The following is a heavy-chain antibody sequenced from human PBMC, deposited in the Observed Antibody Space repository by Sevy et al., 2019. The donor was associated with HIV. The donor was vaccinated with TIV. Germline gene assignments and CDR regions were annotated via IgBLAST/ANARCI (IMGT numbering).Heavy chain of an antibody. CDR2: IKGKIYDGTI. CDR3: TTASWSQEDYYND. J-gene: IGHJ4*02. D-gene: IGHD6-13*01. V-gene: IGHV3-15*01. CDR1: GFTFSNAW. Sequence: GGSLRLSCAASGFTFSNAWMSWVRQAPGKGLEWVGRIKGKIYDGTIDYAAPVKGRFSISREDSKNTLYLQINSLKTEDTAGYYCTTASWSQEDYYNDWGQGTPVTVSS.